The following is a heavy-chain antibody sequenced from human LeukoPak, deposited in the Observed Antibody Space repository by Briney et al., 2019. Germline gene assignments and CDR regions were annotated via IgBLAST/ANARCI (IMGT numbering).Heavy chain of an antibody. Sequence: SGTLSLTCTVSGGSISTYYWSWIRQPPGKGLEWIGYIYYSGSTNYIPSLKSRVTISVDTSKNQFSLKLSSVTAADTAVYYCARVTYTIAARYYYYMDVWGKGTTVTVSS. V-gene: IGHV4-59*01. CDR1: GGSISTYY. CDR2: IYYSGST. CDR3: ARVTYTIAARYYYYMDV. J-gene: IGHJ6*03. D-gene: IGHD6-6*01.